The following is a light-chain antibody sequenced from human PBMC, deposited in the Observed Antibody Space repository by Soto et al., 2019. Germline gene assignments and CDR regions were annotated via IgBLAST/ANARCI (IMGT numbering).Light chain of an antibody. V-gene: IGKV3-20*01. CDR1: QSVSSNY. CDR3: QQYGSSLYT. Sequence: EIVLTQSPGTLSLSPGDRATLSCRASQSVSSNYLAWYQQKPGQAPRLLIFGTSSRATGLPDRFSGSGSGADFTLTSSRLEPEDFAVYYCQQYGSSLYTFGQGTKLEIK. CDR2: GTS. J-gene: IGKJ2*01.